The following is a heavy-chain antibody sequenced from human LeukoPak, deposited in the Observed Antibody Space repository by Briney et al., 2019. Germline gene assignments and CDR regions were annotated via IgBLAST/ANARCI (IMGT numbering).Heavy chain of an antibody. J-gene: IGHJ4*02. CDR3: AGDAYDYVWGSYRYLDY. V-gene: IGHV3-11*04. CDR2: ISRSGSTK. D-gene: IGHD3-16*02. Sequence: GGSLRLSCAASGFTFSDYNMRWIRQAPGKGLEWVSSISRSGSTKYYADSVKGRFTISRDNAKNSLFLQMNSLRAEDTAVYYCAGDAYDYVWGSYRYLDYWGQGTLVTVSS. CDR1: GFTFSDYN.